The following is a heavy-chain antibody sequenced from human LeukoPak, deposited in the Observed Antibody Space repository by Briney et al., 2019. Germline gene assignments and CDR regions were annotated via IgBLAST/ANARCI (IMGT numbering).Heavy chain of an antibody. V-gene: IGHV3-23*01. J-gene: IGHJ5*02. Sequence: GESLRLSCAASGFTFSSYAMSWVRQAPGKGLGWVSDINGSGGSTYYADSVKGRFTISRDNSKNTLYLQMNSLRAEDTAVYYCARSFYRGYSYGGPSNWFDPWGQGTLVTVSS. CDR2: INGSGGST. CDR3: ARSFYRGYSYGGPSNWFDP. CDR1: GFTFSSYA. D-gene: IGHD5-18*01.